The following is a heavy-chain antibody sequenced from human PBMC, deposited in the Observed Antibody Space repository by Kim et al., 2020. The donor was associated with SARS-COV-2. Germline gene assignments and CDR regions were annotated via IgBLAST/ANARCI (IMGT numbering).Heavy chain of an antibody. Sequence: SETLSLTCAVYGGSFSGYYWSWIRQPPGKGLEWIGEINHSGSTNYNPSLKSRVTISVDTSKNQFSLKLSSVTAADTAVYYCARGHYTSSWYGTHNWFDPWGQGPLVPVS. CDR3: ARGHYTSSWYGTHNWFDP. CDR2: INHSGST. CDR1: GGSFSGYY. D-gene: IGHD6-13*01. J-gene: IGHJ5*02. V-gene: IGHV4-34*01.